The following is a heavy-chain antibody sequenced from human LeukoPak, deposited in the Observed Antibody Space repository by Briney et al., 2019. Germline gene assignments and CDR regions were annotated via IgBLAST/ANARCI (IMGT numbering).Heavy chain of an antibody. D-gene: IGHD5-24*01. Sequence: GGSLRLSCAASGFTFSGYSMSWVRQAPGKGLEWVANIKQDGSEKYYVESVKGRFTISRDNAKNSLYLQMNSLRVEDTAVYYCARDEDGTKVRGHYYYGMDVWGQGTTVTVSS. CDR2: IKQDGSEK. V-gene: IGHV3-7*05. J-gene: IGHJ6*02. CDR1: GFTFSGYS. CDR3: ARDEDGTKVRGHYYYGMDV.